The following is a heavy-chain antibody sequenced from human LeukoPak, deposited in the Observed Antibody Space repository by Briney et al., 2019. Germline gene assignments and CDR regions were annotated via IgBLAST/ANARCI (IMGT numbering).Heavy chain of an antibody. CDR3: ARGTGLTY. J-gene: IGHJ4*02. CDR1: GGSISSGGYS. Sequence: SETLSLTCAVSGGSISSGGYSWSWIRQPPDKGLEWIGYIHYSGTTTYNPSLKSRVTISLDTSKNQFSLKLASVTAADTAVYFCARGTGLTYWGQGTLVTVSS. CDR2: IHYSGTT. V-gene: IGHV4-61*08.